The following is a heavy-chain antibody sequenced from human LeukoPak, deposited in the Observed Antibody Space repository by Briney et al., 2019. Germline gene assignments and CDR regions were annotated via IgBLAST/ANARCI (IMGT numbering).Heavy chain of an antibody. Sequence: SETLSLTCAVYGGSFSGYYWSWIRQPPGKGLEWIGEINHSGSTNYNPSLKSRVTISVDTSKNQFSLKLSSVTAADTAVYYCARRPYQLLSRHYYMDVWGKGTTVTVS. J-gene: IGHJ6*03. CDR1: GGSFSGYY. D-gene: IGHD2-2*01. CDR3: ARRPYQLLSRHYYMDV. V-gene: IGHV4-34*01. CDR2: INHSGST.